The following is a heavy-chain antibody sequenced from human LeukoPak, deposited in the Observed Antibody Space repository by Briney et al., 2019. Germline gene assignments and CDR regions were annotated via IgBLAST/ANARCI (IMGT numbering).Heavy chain of an antibody. J-gene: IGHJ4*02. V-gene: IGHV3-23*01. CDR3: AKESTRYSSPY. D-gene: IGHD6-13*01. CDR1: GFTFSSYA. Sequence: GGSLRLSCAASGFTFSSYAMSWVRQAPGKGLEWVSAISGSGGSTYHADSVKGRFTISRDNSKNTLYLQMSSLRAEDTAVYYCAKESTRYSSPYWGQGTLVTVSS. CDR2: ISGSGGST.